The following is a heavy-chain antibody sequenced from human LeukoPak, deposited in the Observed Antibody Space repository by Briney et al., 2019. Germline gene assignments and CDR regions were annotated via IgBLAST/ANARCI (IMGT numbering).Heavy chain of an antibody. CDR1: GFTFSNYW. D-gene: IGHD5-24*01. CDR2: ISSSSSYI. Sequence: GGSLRLSCVASGFTFSNYWMHWVRQAPGKGLEWVSSISSSSSYIYYADSVKGRFTISRDNAKNSLYLQMNSLRAEDTAVYYCARDLTRRWLQLPFDYWGQGTLVTVSS. V-gene: IGHV3-21*01. J-gene: IGHJ4*02. CDR3: ARDLTRRWLQLPFDY.